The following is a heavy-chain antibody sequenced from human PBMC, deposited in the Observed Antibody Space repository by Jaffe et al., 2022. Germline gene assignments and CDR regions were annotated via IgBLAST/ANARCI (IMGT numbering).Heavy chain of an antibody. V-gene: IGHV4-39*01. CDR2: IYYSGST. CDR1: GGSISSSSYY. J-gene: IGHJ4*02. Sequence: QLQLQESGPGLVKPSETLSLTCTVSGGSISSSSYYWGWIRQPPGKGLEWIGSIYYSGSTYYNPSLKSRVTISVDTSKNQFSLKLSSVTAADTAVYYCARREVSIRGLTPPFDYWGQGTLVTVSS. D-gene: IGHD1-26*01. CDR3: ARREVSIRGLTPPFDY.